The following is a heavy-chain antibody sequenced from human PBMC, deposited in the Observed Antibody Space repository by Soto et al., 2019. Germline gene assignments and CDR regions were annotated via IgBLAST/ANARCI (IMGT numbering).Heavy chain of an antibody. J-gene: IGHJ4*02. CDR1: GFSVGGNY. Sequence: EERLVQSGGGLVQPGGSLRLSCAASGFSVGGNYMSWVRQAPGKGLELVSLIYSGGNPFYADSMKGRFTLSRDNSNNMLYLQMDSLRAEHTAVYYCARGPNSDCWGQGTLVIVSS. V-gene: IGHV3-53*01. CDR3: ARGPNSDC. D-gene: IGHD2-21*01. CDR2: IYSGGNP.